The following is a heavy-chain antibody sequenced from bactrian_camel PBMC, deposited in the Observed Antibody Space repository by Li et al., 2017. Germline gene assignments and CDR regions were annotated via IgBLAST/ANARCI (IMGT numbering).Heavy chain of an antibody. D-gene: IGHD7*01. J-gene: IGHJ6*01. CDR2: VDTDTTP. V-gene: IGHV3S56*01. CDR1: GYSGSDA. Sequence: HVQLVESGGGSVQAGGSLRLSCGFTGYSGSDACMAWFRQAPGKEREGVAGVDTDTTPVYADSVKGRFTISQDLAKNTVFLEMNNLKSEDTAVYYCAAHEDSGLWWELLQDRSYGYWGQGTQVTVS. CDR3: AAHEDSGLWWELLQDRSYGY.